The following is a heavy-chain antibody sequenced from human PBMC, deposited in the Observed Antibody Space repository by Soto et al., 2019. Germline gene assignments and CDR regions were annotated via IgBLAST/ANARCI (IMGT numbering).Heavy chain of an antibody. CDR2: INHSGST. V-gene: IGHV4-34*01. Sequence: SETLSLTCAVYGGSFSGYYWSWIRQPPGKGLEWIGEINHSGSTNYNPSLKSRVTISVDTSKNQFSLKLSSVTAADTAVYYCAREYGGYDYYWDDVFEIWGQGTMDNVSS. CDR1: GGSFSGYY. J-gene: IGHJ3*02. CDR3: AREYGGYDYYWDDVFEI. D-gene: IGHD5-12*01.